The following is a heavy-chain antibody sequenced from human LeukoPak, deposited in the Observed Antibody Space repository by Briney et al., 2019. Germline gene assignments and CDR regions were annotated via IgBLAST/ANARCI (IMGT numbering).Heavy chain of an antibody. V-gene: IGHV3-23*01. Sequence: GGSLRLSCAASGFTFRSYAMSWVRQAPGKGLEWVSAISGSGGSTYYADCVKSRFTISKDNSKNTMYLQMNSLRAEDTAVYYCAKDVRASGSPYFDYWGQGTLVTASS. CDR3: AKDVRASGSPYFDY. D-gene: IGHD3-22*01. CDR1: GFTFRSYA. J-gene: IGHJ4*02. CDR2: ISGSGGST.